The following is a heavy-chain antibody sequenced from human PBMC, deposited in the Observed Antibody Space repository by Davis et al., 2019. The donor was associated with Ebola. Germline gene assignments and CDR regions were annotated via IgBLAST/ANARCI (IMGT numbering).Heavy chain of an antibody. J-gene: IGHJ5*01. CDR1: GYTFTSYG. V-gene: IGHV1-18*01. Sequence: AASVKVSCKASGYTFTSYGISWVRQAPGQGLEWMGWISAYNGNTNYAQKFQGRVTMTRDTSTSTVYMELSSLRSEDTAVYYCARGLRFLEWGWFDPWGQGTLVTVSS. CDR2: ISAYNGNT. CDR3: ARGLRFLEWGWFDP. D-gene: IGHD3-3*01.